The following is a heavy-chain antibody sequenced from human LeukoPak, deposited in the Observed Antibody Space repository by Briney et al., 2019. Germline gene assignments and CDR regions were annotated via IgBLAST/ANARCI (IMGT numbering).Heavy chain of an antibody. D-gene: IGHD6-6*01. CDR2: IIPIFGTA. V-gene: IGHV1-69*13. J-gene: IGHJ4*02. CDR3: ARAEGAAPRPGHYYFDY. Sequence: ASVKVSCKASGGTFSSYAVSWVRQAPGQGLEWMGGIIPIFGTANYAQKFQGRVTITADESTSTAYMELSSLRSEDTAVYYCARAEGAAPRPGHYYFDYWGQGTLVTVSS. CDR1: GGTFSSYA.